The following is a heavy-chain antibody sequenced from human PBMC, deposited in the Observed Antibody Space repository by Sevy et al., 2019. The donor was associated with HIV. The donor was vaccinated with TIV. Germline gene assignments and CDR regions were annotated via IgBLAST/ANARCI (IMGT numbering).Heavy chain of an antibody. CDR2: ISYHGRDK. V-gene: IGHV3-30*18. CDR3: AKDFTGYNGMDV. D-gene: IGHD3-9*01. Sequence: GGSLRLSCVVSGIIFTSSAMPWVRQAPGKGLEWVAVISYHGRDKFYADSVRGRFTISRDNSKNILYLQMNGLRIEDTAVYYCAKDFTGYNGMDVWGQGTMVTVSS. J-gene: IGHJ6*02. CDR1: GIIFTSSA.